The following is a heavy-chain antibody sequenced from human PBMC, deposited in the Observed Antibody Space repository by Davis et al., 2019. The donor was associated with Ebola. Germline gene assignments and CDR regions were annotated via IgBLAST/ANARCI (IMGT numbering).Heavy chain of an antibody. CDR1: GGSFSGYY. D-gene: IGHD6-19*01. CDR3: ARKGYSSGWYHPEYFQH. V-gene: IGHV4-34*01. Sequence: PGGSLRLSCAVYGGSFSGYYWSWIRQPPGKGLEWIGEINHSGSTNYNPSLKSRVTISVDTSKNQFSLKLSSVTAADTAVYYCARKGYSSGWYHPEYFQHWGQGTLVTVSS. J-gene: IGHJ1*01. CDR2: INHSGST.